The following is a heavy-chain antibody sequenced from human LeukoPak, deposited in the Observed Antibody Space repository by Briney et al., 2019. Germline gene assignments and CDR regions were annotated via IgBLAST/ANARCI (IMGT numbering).Heavy chain of an antibody. D-gene: IGHD3-3*01. CDR3: ARLRFLEWLFPWFDP. J-gene: IGHJ5*02. Sequence: SETLSLTCTVSGSSISGQYWSWIRQPPGRGLEWIGYVSYSGNTKYNPSLKSRVTISVDTSKNQFSLKLNSMTAADTSVYYCARLRFLEWLFPWFDPWGQGTLVTVSS. CDR1: GSSISGQY. CDR2: VSYSGNT. V-gene: IGHV4-59*08.